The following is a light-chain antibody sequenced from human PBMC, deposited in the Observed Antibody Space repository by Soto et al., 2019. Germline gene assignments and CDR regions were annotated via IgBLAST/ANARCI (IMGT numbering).Light chain of an antibody. CDR2: SNN. J-gene: IGLJ1*01. V-gene: IGLV1-44*01. CDR1: GSNIGRYP. CDR3: ATWDDRLNGYG. Sequence: QSVLTQPPSASGTPGQRVTISCSGSGSNIGRYPVNWYQQFPGAAPKLLIYSNNQRPSGVPDRFSGSKSGTSASLAFSGLQSDDDADYYCATWDDRLNGYGFGPGTKVTVL.